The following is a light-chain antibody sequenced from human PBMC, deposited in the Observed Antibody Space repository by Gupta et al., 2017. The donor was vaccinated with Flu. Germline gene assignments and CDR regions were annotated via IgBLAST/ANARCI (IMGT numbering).Light chain of an antibody. Sequence: SSNIGINTLNWYQHHQGTAPKLLIYRNNQRPSGVPDRFSGSNSGTSASLAISGLRSEDEGDYYCVAWDNSLSGPLFGGRTKLTVL. J-gene: IGLJ3*02. CDR2: RNN. CDR1: SSNIGINT. CDR3: VAWDNSLSGPL. V-gene: IGLV1-44*01.